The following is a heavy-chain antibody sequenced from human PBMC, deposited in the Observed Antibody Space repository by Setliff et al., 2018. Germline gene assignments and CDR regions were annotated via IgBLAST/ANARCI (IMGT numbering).Heavy chain of an antibody. CDR2: IIPILGIA. D-gene: IGHD2-21*01. J-gene: IGHJ4*02. Sequence: GASVKVSCKASGGTFSSYAISWVRQAPGQGLEWMGGIIPILGIANYAQKFQGRVTITADKSTSTAYMELSSLRSEDTAVYYCAREKFPGDWGDYWGQGTLVTVSS. CDR1: GGTFSSYA. CDR3: AREKFPGDWGDY. V-gene: IGHV1-69*10.